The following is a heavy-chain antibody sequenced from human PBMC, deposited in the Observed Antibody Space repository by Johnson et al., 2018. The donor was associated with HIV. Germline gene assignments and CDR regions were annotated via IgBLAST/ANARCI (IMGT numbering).Heavy chain of an antibody. CDR3: AKDRILSGYGPGAFDI. D-gene: IGHD5-12*01. V-gene: IGHV3-30*04. Sequence: QVHLVESGGGVVQPGMSLRLSCAASGFIFSSYHMHWVRQAPGKGLEWVALISNDGNNKYHADSVKGRFTISRDNSKNTLCLQMSSLRAEDTAVYYCAKDRILSGYGPGAFDIWGQGTMVTVSS. J-gene: IGHJ3*02. CDR2: ISNDGNNK. CDR1: GFIFSSYH.